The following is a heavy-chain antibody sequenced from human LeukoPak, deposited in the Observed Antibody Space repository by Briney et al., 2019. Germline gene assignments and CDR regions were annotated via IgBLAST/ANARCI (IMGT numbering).Heavy chain of an antibody. D-gene: IGHD1-26*01. Sequence: PSETLSLTCAVYGGSFSGYYWSWIRQPPGKGLEWIGEINHSGSTNYNPSLKSRVTISVDTSKNQFSLKLSSVTAADTAVYYCATSAVGATSCFDPWGQGTLVTVSS. CDR3: ATSAVGATSCFDP. V-gene: IGHV4-34*01. CDR1: GGSFSGYY. J-gene: IGHJ5*02. CDR2: INHSGST.